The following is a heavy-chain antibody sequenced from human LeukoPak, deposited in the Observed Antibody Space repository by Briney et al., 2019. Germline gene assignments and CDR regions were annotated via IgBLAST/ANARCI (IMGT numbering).Heavy chain of an antibody. Sequence: GGSLRLSCAASGFTFSSYSMNWVRQAPGKGLEWVSSISSSSSYIYYADSVKGRFTISRDNAKNSLYLQMNSLRAEDTAVYYCARGPRRAIAAAGTGGDYYYGMDVWGQGTTVTVSS. CDR1: GFTFSSYS. D-gene: IGHD6-13*01. J-gene: IGHJ6*02. CDR3: ARGPRRAIAAAGTGGDYYYGMDV. CDR2: ISSSSSYI. V-gene: IGHV3-21*01.